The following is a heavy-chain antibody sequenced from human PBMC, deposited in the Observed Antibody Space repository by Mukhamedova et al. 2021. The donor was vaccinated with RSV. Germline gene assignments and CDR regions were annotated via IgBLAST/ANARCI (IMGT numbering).Heavy chain of an antibody. J-gene: IGHJ4*02. V-gene: IGHV1-2*02. CDR2: GAT. Sequence: GATGSAQKFQGRVTMTRDTSISTVYMELNNLISDDTAVYYCARDGPSAMVEFDYWGQGTLVTASS. CDR3: ARDGPSAMVEFDY. D-gene: IGHD5-18*01.